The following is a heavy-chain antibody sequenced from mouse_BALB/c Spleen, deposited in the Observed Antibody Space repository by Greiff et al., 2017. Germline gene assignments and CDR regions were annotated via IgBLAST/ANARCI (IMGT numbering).Heavy chain of an antibody. CDR1: GFNIKDTY. J-gene: IGHJ1*01. V-gene: IGHV14-3*02. CDR2: IDPANGNT. CDR3: ASPYYYGSSYDWYFDV. D-gene: IGHD1-1*01. Sequence: VQLKESGAELVKPGASVKLSCTASGFNIKDTYMHWVKQRPEQGLEWIGRIDPANGNTKYDPTFQGKATITADTSSNTAYLQLSSLTSEDTAVYYCASPYYYGSSYDWYFDVWGAGTTVTVSS.